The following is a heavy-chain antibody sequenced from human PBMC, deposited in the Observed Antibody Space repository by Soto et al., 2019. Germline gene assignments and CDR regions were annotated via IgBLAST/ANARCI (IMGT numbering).Heavy chain of an antibody. J-gene: IGHJ6*02. Sequence: QVQLVESGGGVVQPGRSLRLSCAASGFTFRNYGMHWVRQAPGKGLVWVTVISYDGSHKYYADSVKGRFTISRDNSKNTVYLEINSLSDEDTAVYYCAKRRGDHSNYSWGIDVWGQGTTVTVSS. CDR1: GFTFRNYG. V-gene: IGHV3-30*18. CDR3: AKRRGDHSNYSWGIDV. CDR2: ISYDGSHK. D-gene: IGHD4-4*01.